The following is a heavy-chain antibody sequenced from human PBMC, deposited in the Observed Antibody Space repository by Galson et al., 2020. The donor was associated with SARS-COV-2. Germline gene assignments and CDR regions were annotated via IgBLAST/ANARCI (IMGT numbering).Heavy chain of an antibody. J-gene: IGHJ4*02. D-gene: IGHD1-26*01. CDR2: INSDGNTT. CDR1: GFTFSTYW. V-gene: IGHV3-74*01. CDR3: TATRAY. Sequence: GGSLRLSCTASGFTFSTYWMHWVRQAPGKGLMWVSRINSDGNTTNYADSVKGRFTISRDNAKNTLYLQMNSLRVKDTAVYYCTATRAYWGQGILVTVSS.